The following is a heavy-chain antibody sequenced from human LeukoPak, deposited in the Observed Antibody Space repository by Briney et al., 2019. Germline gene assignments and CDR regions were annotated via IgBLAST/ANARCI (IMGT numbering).Heavy chain of an antibody. CDR2: IKQDGSEK. CDR1: GFTFGSYS. V-gene: IGHV3-7*01. J-gene: IGHJ4*02. Sequence: PGGSLRLSCAASGFTFGSYSMTWVRQAPGKGLECVANIKQDGSEKEYVDSVKGRFTISRDNAKNSLYLQMNNVRAEDTAVYYCARWRGAQSEFEYWGQGTLVTVSS. CDR3: ARWRGAQSEFEY. D-gene: IGHD3-3*01.